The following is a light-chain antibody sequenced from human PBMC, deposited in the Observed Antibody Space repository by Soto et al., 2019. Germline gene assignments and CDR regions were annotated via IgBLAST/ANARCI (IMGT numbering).Light chain of an antibody. CDR2: GAS. J-gene: IGKJ2*01. CDR1: QSIGSY. Sequence: DIQMTQSPSSLPASVGDRISITCRASQSIGSYLSWYQQKPGKAPKLLIYGASNLQSGVPSRFSGSGSETGFTLTISCLQPEDFATYFCQQSYTAPRTFGQGTKLEIK. V-gene: IGKV1-39*01. CDR3: QQSYTAPRT.